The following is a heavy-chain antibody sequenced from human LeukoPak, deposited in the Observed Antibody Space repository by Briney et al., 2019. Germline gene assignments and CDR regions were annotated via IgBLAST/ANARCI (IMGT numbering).Heavy chain of an antibody. CDR2: ISYDGSNK. CDR1: GFTFSSYW. J-gene: IGHJ4*02. V-gene: IGHV3-30*18. D-gene: IGHD2-21*02. CDR3: AKEPLAYCGGDCSMHYFDY. Sequence: PGGSLRLSCAASGFTFSSYWMSWVRQAPGKGLEWVAVISYDGSNKYYADSVKGRFTISRDNSKNTLYLQMNSLRAEDTAVYYCAKEPLAYCGGDCSMHYFDYWGQGTLVTVSS.